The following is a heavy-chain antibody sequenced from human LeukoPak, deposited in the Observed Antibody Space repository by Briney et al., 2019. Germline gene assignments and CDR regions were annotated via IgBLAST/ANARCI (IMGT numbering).Heavy chain of an antibody. V-gene: IGHV1-46*01. CDR1: GYTFTRHY. Sequence: GASVKVSCKSSGYTFTRHYMHWVRQAPGQGLEWVGLINPSGSIAWSAQKFQGRLTMTRDLSTTTDYMELSSLRSEDTAVYYCARDNSPEDMAWWSDPWGQGTLVIVSS. D-gene: IGHD5-24*01. J-gene: IGHJ5*02. CDR2: INPSGSIA. CDR3: ARDNSPEDMAWWSDP.